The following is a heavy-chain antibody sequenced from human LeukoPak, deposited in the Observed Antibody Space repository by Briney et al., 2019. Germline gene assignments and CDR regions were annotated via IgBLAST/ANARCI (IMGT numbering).Heavy chain of an antibody. J-gene: IGHJ4*02. CDR2: ISGSGGST. CDR3: AKDLCSSTSCAVDY. Sequence: PGGSLRLSCAASGFTFSSYAMSWVRQAPGKGLEWVSAISGSGGSTYYADSVKGRFTISRDNSKNTLYLQMNSLRAEDTAVYYCAKDLCSSTSCAVDYWGQGTLVTVSS. CDR1: GFTFSSYA. D-gene: IGHD2-2*01. V-gene: IGHV3-23*01.